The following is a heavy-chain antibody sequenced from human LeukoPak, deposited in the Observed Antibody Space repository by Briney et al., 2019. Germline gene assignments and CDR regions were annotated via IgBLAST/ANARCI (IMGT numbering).Heavy chain of an antibody. CDR1: GYTFTSYG. J-gene: IGHJ3*02. CDR3: ARDDADIVVVVAAPGAFDI. V-gene: IGHV1-18*01. CDR2: ISAYNGNT. D-gene: IGHD2-15*01. Sequence: ASVKVSCKASGYTFTSYGISWVRQAPGQGLEWMGWISAYNGNTNYAQKLQGRVTMTTDTSTSTAYMELRSLRSDDTAVYYCARDDADIVVVVAAPGAFDIWGQGTMVTVSS.